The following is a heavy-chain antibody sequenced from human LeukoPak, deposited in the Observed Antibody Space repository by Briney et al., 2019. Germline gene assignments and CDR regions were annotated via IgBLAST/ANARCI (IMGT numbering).Heavy chain of an antibody. CDR2: ISSTSSYI. J-gene: IGHJ4*02. V-gene: IGHV3-21*01. D-gene: IGHD4-17*01. CDR1: GFTLSNYS. CDR3: ARDLAYGDDGL. Sequence: GGSLRLSCAASGFTLSNYSMNWVRQAPGKGLXXVAFISSTSSYIFYADSMKGRFTISRDNAKNSLYLQMNSLRADDTAVYYCARDLAYGDDGLWGQGTLVTVSS.